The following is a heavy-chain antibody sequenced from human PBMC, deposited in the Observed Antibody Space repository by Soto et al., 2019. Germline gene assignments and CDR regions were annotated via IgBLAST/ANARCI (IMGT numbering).Heavy chain of an antibody. CDR2: ISYDGSNK. D-gene: IGHD6-13*01. Sequence: PGGSLRLSCAASGFTFSSYAMHWVRQAPGKGLKWVAVISYDGSNKYYADSVKGRFTISRDNSKNTLYLQMNSLRAEDTAVYYCARPRKLAHYWYFDLWGRGTLVTVSS. J-gene: IGHJ2*01. CDR1: GFTFSSYA. CDR3: ARPRKLAHYWYFDL. V-gene: IGHV3-30-3*01.